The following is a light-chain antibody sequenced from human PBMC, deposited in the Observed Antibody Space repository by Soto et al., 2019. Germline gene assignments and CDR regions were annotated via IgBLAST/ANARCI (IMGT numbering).Light chain of an antibody. V-gene: IGKV3-20*01. CDR1: QSVSSTY. CDR2: GAS. CDR3: QQYGSSPT. J-gene: IGKJ1*01. Sequence: EIVLTQSPGTLSLSPGERATLSCRASQSVSSTYVAWYQQKPGQPPSLLIHGASSRAAGIPDRFSGSGSGTDFTLTISRLEPEDFAFYYCQQYGSSPTFGQGTKVEIE.